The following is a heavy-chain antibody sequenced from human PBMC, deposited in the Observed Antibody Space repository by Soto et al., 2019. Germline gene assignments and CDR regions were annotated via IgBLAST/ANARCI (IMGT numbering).Heavy chain of an antibody. V-gene: IGHV3-48*03. D-gene: IGHD6-19*01. CDR3: ARAAAVAGRGFSGFDY. CDR1: GFTFGSYE. Sequence: PGGSLRLSCAASGFTFGSYEMNWVRQAPGKGLEWVSYISSSGSTIYYADSVKGRFTISRDNAKNSLYLQMNSLRAEDTAVYYCARAAAVAGRGFSGFDYWGQGTLVTVSS. J-gene: IGHJ4*02. CDR2: ISSSGSTI.